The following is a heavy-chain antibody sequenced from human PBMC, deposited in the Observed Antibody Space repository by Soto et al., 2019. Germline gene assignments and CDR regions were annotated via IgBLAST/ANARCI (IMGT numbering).Heavy chain of an antibody. CDR1: GFTFGDSY. J-gene: IGHJ5*02. D-gene: IGHD2-15*01. CDR2: ISPGSRYP. V-gene: IGHV3-11*06. Sequence: QVQLVESGGGLVPPGGSLRLSCAGSGFTFGDSYMSWIRQAPGKGLEWLSYISPGSRYPAYADSVKCRFTISRDNAKRSLYLQMMSLTAEDTAMYYCVRGGGGGLFDPWGQGTMVTVSS. CDR3: VRGGGGGLFDP.